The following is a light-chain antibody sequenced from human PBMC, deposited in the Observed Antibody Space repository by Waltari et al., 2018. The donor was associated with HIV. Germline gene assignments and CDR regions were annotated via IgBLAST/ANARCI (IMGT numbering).Light chain of an antibody. CDR1: SPNIGAGYD. Sequence: QSVLTQPPSVSGAPGQRVTISCTGTSPNIGAGYDVPWYQQLPGTAPKLLIYDNSDRPSGVPDRFSGSKSGTSASLAITGLQTQDEADYYCQSYDSSLSAWVFGGGTKLTVL. CDR3: QSYDSSLSAWV. V-gene: IGLV1-40*01. CDR2: DNS. J-gene: IGLJ3*02.